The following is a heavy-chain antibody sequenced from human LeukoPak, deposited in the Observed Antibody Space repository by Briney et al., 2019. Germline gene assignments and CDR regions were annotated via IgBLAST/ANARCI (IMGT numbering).Heavy chain of an antibody. CDR2: IYYSGST. CDR3: AGLIVADLWFDL. D-gene: IGHD3-22*01. V-gene: IGHV4-39*01. J-gene: IGHJ5*02. Sequence: SETLSLTCTVSGGSISSSSYYWGWIRQPPGKGLEWIGSIYYSGSTYYNPSLKSRVTISVDTSKNQFSLKLSSVTAADTAVYYCAGLIVADLWFDLWGQGTLVTVSS. CDR1: GGSISSSSYY.